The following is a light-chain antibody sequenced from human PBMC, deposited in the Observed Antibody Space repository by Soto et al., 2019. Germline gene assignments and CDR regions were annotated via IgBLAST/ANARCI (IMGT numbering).Light chain of an antibody. CDR3: QSYDNSLSGFYV. V-gene: IGLV1-40*01. CDR2: GNT. J-gene: IGLJ1*01. CDR1: SSNIGANSD. Sequence: QSVLTQPPSVSGAPGRRVTISCTGSSSNIGANSDVHWYQQLTGAAPKLLIYGNTNRPSGVSDRFSASKSGTSASLAITGLQAEDEADYYCQSYDNSLSGFYVFGTGTKVTV.